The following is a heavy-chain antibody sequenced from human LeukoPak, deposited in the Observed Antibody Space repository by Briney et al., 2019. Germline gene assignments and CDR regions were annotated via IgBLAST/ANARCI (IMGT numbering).Heavy chain of an antibody. D-gene: IGHD2-8*01. CDR1: GYNFISYY. J-gene: IGHJ6*02. Sequence: ASVKVSCKASGYNFISYYMHWVRQAPGQGLKWMGIINPSGGSTSYAQKFQDRVTMTRDTSTSTVHMELSSLKSEDTAVYYCAREDVVLVDAVRYYYYGMDVWGQGTTVTVSS. CDR3: AREDVVLVDAVRYYYYGMDV. V-gene: IGHV1-46*01. CDR2: INPSGGST.